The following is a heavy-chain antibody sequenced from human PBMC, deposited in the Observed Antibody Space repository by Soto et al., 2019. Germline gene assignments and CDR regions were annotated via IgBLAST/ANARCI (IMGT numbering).Heavy chain of an antibody. V-gene: IGHV3-33*01. CDR1: GFTFSSYG. Sequence: QVQLVESGGGVVQPGRSLRLSCAASGFTFSSYGMHRVRHAPGKGLEWVAVIWYDGSNKYYADSVKGRFTISRDNSKNTLYLQMNSLRAEDTAVYYCARGGMYSSGWYGLGLIFRADYWGQGTLVTVSS. CDR3: ARGGMYSSGWYGLGLIFRADY. D-gene: IGHD6-19*01. CDR2: IWYDGSNK. J-gene: IGHJ4*02.